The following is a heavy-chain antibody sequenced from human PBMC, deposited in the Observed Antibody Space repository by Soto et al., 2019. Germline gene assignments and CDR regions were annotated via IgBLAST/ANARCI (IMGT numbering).Heavy chain of an antibody. J-gene: IGHJ4*02. CDR2: IHIGGGT. CDR1: GFTVSTNY. CDR3: ARVMPYCSGGSCHSVDY. D-gene: IGHD2-15*01. V-gene: IGHV3-66*01. Sequence: EVHLVESGGGLVQPGESLKLSCGVSGFTVSTNYMTWVRQAPGKGLEWVSGIHIGGGTYYADSVDGRITISRDNSENTLYLQINNLRTEDTAVYYCARVMPYCSGGSCHSVDYWGQGTLVNVSS.